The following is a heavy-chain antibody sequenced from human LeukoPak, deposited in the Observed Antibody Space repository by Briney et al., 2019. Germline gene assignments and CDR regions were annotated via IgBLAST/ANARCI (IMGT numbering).Heavy chain of an antibody. V-gene: IGHV3-21*01. Sequence: GGSLRLSCAASGFTFSSYSMNWLRQAPGKGLEWVSSISSSSSYIYYADSVKGRFTISRDNAKNSLYLQMNSLRAEDTAVYYCARDAPSDDYGDYDPFDYWGQGTLVTVSS. CDR2: ISSSSSYI. CDR1: GFTFSSYS. CDR3: ARDAPSDDYGDYDPFDY. D-gene: IGHD4-17*01. J-gene: IGHJ4*02.